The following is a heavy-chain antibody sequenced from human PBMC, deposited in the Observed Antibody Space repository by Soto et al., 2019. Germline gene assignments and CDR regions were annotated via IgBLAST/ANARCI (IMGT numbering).Heavy chain of an antibody. V-gene: IGHV4-39*01. J-gene: IGHJ5*02. CDR1: GGSISSSSYY. CDR3: ARTIVVVLAATRYLAWFDP. CDR2: IYYSGST. D-gene: IGHD2-15*01. Sequence: QLQLQESGPGLVKPSETLSLTCTVSGGSISSSSYYWGWIRQPPGKGLEWIGSIYYSGSTYYNPSLKSRVTISVDTSKNQFSLKLSSVTAADSAVYYCARTIVVVLAATRYLAWFDPWGQGTLVTVSS.